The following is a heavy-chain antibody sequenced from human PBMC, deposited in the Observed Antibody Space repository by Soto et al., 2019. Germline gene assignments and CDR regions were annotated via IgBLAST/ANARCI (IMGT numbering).Heavy chain of an antibody. Sequence: ASVKVSCKASGYTFTSYYMHWVRQAPGQGLEWMGIINPSGGSTSYAQKFQGRVTMTRDTSTSTAYMELSSLRSEDTAVYYCARDLLIAIFRLYYYYGMDVWGQGTTVTVSS. CDR2: INPSGGST. D-gene: IGHD3-3*01. J-gene: IGHJ6*02. CDR1: GYTFTSYY. CDR3: ARDLLIAIFRLYYYYGMDV. V-gene: IGHV1-46*01.